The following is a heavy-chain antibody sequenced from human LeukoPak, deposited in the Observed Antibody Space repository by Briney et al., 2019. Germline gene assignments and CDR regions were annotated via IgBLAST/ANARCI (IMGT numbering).Heavy chain of an antibody. CDR3: AKDVSRILTGARNYFDS. J-gene: IGHJ4*02. CDR1: EFTFNNYA. CDR2: ISGSGVST. V-gene: IGHV3-23*01. D-gene: IGHD3-9*01. Sequence: PGGSLRLSCAASEFTFNNYAMSWVRQAPGKGLEWVSTISGSGVSTYYADSVKGRFTISRDNSKNTLYLQMNSLRAEDTAVYYCAKDVSRILTGARNYFDSWGQGTLVTVSS.